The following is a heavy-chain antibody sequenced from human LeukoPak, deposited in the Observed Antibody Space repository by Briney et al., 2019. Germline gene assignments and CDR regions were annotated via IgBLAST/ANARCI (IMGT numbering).Heavy chain of an antibody. CDR2: IFHSGTT. J-gene: IGHJ4*02. D-gene: IGHD6-19*01. Sequence: SETLSLTCAVSGNSISSGYYWGWIRQSPGKGLEWIGSIFHSGTTYYNPSLKSRVTISVDTSKNQFSLKPSSVTAADTAVSYCANQYSSGWFYFDYWGQGTLVTVSS. CDR3: ANQYSSGWFYFDY. CDR1: GNSISSGYY. V-gene: IGHV4-38-2*01.